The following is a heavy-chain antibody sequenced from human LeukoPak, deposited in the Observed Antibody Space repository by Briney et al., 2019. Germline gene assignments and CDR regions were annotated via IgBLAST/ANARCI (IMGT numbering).Heavy chain of an antibody. CDR1: GGTFSSYA. CDR3: ARDLSVVRGVNNWFDP. J-gene: IGHJ5*02. V-gene: IGHV1-69*05. Sequence: SVKVSCKASGGTFSSYAISWVRQAPGQGLEWMRRIIPIFGTANYAQKFQGRVTITTDESTSTAYMELSSLRSEDTAVYYCARDLSVVRGVNNWFDPWGQGTLVTVSS. D-gene: IGHD3-10*01. CDR2: IIPIFGTA.